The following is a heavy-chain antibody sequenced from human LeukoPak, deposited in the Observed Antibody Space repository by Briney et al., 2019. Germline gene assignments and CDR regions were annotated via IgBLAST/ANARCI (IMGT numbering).Heavy chain of an antibody. J-gene: IGHJ5*02. CDR3: ASIGVAYCSGGSCYGFRDWFDP. D-gene: IGHD2-15*01. V-gene: IGHV4-39*01. CDR2: IYYSGST. CDR1: GGSISSSSYY. Sequence: SETLSLTCTVSGGSISSSSYYWGWIRQPPGKGLEWIGSIYYSGSTYYNPSLKSRVTISVDTSKNQFSLKLSSVTAADTAMYYCASIGVAYCSGGSCYGFRDWFDPWGQGTLVTVSS.